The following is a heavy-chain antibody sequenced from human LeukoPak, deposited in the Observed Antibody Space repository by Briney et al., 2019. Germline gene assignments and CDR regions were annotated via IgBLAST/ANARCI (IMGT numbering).Heavy chain of an antibody. J-gene: IGHJ6*04. D-gene: IGHD2-8*02. CDR2: INNSGST. Sequence: SETLCLTCAVSGFTFSGYYWSWIRQPPGKGLEWVGEINNSGSTNYYASLKSRVTISVHTSKTQFSLKLSSVTAADTAVYYCARRYCEHIYYYYGMDVWGKGTTVTVSS. CDR1: GFTFSGYY. CDR3: ARRYCEHIYYYYGMDV. V-gene: IGHV4-34*01.